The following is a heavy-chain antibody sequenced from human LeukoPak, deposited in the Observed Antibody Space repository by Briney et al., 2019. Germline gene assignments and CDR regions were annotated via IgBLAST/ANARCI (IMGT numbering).Heavy chain of an antibody. V-gene: IGHV4-34*01. CDR2: INHSGST. Sequence: EINHSGSTNYNPSLKSRVTISVDTSKNQFSLKLSSVTAADTAVYYCARGSGYNYYGMDVWGQGTTVTVSS. D-gene: IGHD3-3*01. CDR3: ARGSGYNYYGMDV. J-gene: IGHJ6*02.